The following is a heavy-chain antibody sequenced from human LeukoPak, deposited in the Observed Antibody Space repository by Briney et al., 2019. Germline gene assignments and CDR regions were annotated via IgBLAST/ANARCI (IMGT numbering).Heavy chain of an antibody. CDR3: ARDHNGPYTFDY. Sequence: GGSLRLSCAASGFTFSNFEMNWVRQAPGKGLEWVSYISSSGSTIYYADSVKGRFTISRDNAKNSLYLQMNSLRAEDTAVYYCARDHNGPYTFDYWGQGTLVTASS. CDR1: GFTFSNFE. CDR2: ISSSGSTI. V-gene: IGHV3-48*03. J-gene: IGHJ4*02. D-gene: IGHD2-2*02.